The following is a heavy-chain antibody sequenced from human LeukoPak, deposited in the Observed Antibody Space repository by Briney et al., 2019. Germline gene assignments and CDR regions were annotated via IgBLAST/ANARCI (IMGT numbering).Heavy chain of an antibody. CDR2: INPNSGGT. J-gene: IGHJ5*02. CDR1: GYTFTGYY. D-gene: IGHD2-15*01. CDR3: ARDFGPVRQDIAVVVAATHHNWFDP. V-gene: IGHV1-2*02. Sequence: GASVKVSCKASGYTFTGYYMNWVRQAPGQGLEWMGWINPNSGGTNYAQKFQGRVTMTRDTSIRTAYMELSRLRADDTAVYYCARDFGPVRQDIAVVVAATHHNWFDPWGQGTLVTVSS.